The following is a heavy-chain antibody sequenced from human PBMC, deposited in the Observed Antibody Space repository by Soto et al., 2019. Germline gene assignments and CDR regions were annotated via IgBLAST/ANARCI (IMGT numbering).Heavy chain of an antibody. J-gene: IGHJ5*02. CDR2: TIPIFGTA. CDR3: ARARRKDDILPGYYNPPAS. CDR1: GGTFSSYA. D-gene: IGHD3-9*01. Sequence: SVKVSCKASGGTFSSYAISWVRQAPGQGLEWMGGTIPIFGTANYAQKFQGRVTITADESTSTAYMELSSLRSEDTALYYCARARRKDDILPGYYNPPASWGQGTRVTVSS. V-gene: IGHV1-69*13.